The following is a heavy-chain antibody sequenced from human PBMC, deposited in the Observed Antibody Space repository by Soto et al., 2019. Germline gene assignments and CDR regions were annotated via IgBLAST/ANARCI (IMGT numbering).Heavy chain of an antibody. D-gene: IGHD1-26*01. CDR2: ISYDGSNK. Sequence: SLRLSCAASGFTFSSYGMHWVRQAPGKGLEWVAVISYDGSNKYYADSVKGRFTISRDNSKNTLYLQMNSLRAEDTAVYYCAKSPSGSFSISWGQGTLVTVSS. CDR1: GFTFSSYG. CDR3: AKSPSGSFSIS. J-gene: IGHJ5*02. V-gene: IGHV3-30*18.